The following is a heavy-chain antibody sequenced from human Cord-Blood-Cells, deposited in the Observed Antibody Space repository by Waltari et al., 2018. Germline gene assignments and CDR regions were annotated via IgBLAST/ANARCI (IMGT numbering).Heavy chain of an antibody. D-gene: IGHD2-15*01. CDR3: ASDHCSGGSCYWYFDL. CDR1: GDTFTSYD. J-gene: IGHJ2*01. CDR2: MNPNSGNR. V-gene: IGHV1-8*01. Sequence: VQLVLSGAEAKKPGALVKVSCKASGDTFTSYDINWVRQAPGQGLEWMGWMNPNSGNRGYAQKYQGRVTMTRNTSISTAYMELSSLRSEDTAVYYCASDHCSGGSCYWYFDLWGRGTLVTVSS.